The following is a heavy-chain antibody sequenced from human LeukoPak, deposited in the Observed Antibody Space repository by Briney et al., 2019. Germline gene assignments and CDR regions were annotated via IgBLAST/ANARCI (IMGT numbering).Heavy chain of an antibody. CDR2: FDPEDGET. CDR3: ATGGIVATIRPSLFPWGMDV. D-gene: IGHD5-12*01. CDR1: GYTLTELS. V-gene: IGHV1-24*01. Sequence: EAPVKVSCKVSGYTLTELSMHWVRQAPGKGLEGMGGFDPEDGETIYAQKFQGRVTMTEDTSTDTAYMELSSLRSEDTAVYYCATGGIVATIRPSLFPWGMDVWGQGTTVTVSS. J-gene: IGHJ6*02.